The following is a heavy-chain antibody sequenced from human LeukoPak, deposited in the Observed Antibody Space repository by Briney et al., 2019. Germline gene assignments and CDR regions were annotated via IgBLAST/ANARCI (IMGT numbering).Heavy chain of an antibody. V-gene: IGHV3-21*01. D-gene: IGHD6-13*01. CDR1: GFTFSSYS. CDR3: AREGLLRQLGSYMDV. Sequence: GGSLRLSCAASGFTFSSYSMNWVRQAPGKGLEWVSSIRSSSSYIYYADSVKGRFTISRDNAKNSLYLQMNSLRAEDTAVYYCAREGLLRQLGSYMDVWGKGTTVTVSS. J-gene: IGHJ6*03. CDR2: IRSSSSYI.